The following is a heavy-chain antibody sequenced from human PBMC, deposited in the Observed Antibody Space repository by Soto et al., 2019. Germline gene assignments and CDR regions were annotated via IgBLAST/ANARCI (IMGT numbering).Heavy chain of an antibody. D-gene: IGHD7-27*01. CDR1: GFTFSSYG. V-gene: IGHV3-30*18. Sequence: PGGSLRLSCAASGFTFSSYGMHWVRQAPGKGLEWVAVMSYDGSNKYYVDSVKGRFTISRDNSKNTLYLQMNSLRAEDTAVYYCAKDLGRNYYYGMDVWGQGTRVTVSS. CDR3: AKDLGRNYYYGMDV. J-gene: IGHJ6*02. CDR2: MSYDGSNK.